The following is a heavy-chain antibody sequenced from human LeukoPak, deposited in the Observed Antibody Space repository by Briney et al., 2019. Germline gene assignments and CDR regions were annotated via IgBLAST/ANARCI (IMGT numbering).Heavy chain of an antibody. D-gene: IGHD1-26*01. V-gene: IGHV3-23*01. J-gene: IGHJ4*02. Sequence: GGSLRLSCAASGFTFSSYAMNWVRQAPGRGLEWVSAISGSGGSTYYADSVKGRFTISRDNSKNTLYLQMNSLRAEDTAVYYCAKGFYHVGATTVYDYWGQGTLVTVSS. CDR3: AKGFYHVGATTVYDY. CDR1: GFTFSSYA. CDR2: ISGSGGST.